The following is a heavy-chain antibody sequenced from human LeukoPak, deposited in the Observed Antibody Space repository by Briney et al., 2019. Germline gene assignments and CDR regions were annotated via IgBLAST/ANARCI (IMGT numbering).Heavy chain of an antibody. CDR2: ISYDGSNK. J-gene: IGHJ4*02. CDR1: GFTFSSYA. V-gene: IGHV3-30-3*01. CDR3: ARDRGSSGRDPYFDY. D-gene: IGHD6-19*01. Sequence: GGSLRLSCAASGFTFSSYAMHWVRQAPGKGLEWVAVISYDGSNKYYADSVKGRFTISRDNSKNTLYLQMNSLRAEDTAVFYCARDRGSSGRDPYFDYWGQGTLVTVSS.